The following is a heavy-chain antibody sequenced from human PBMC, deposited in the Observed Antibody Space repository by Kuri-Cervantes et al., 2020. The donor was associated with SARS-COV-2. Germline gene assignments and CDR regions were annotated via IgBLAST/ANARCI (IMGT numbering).Heavy chain of an antibody. D-gene: IGHD6-19*01. V-gene: IGHV3-30*03. J-gene: IGHJ4*02. CDR2: ISYDETYK. Sequence: GESLKISCAASGFTFSSYSMNWVRQAPGKGLEWVALISYDETYKYYADSVEGRFTISRDNSENTPYLQMNSLRAEDTAMYYCAAERYEWLAYAYYFDLWGQGTLVTVSS. CDR1: GFTFSSYS. CDR3: AAERYEWLAYAYYFDL.